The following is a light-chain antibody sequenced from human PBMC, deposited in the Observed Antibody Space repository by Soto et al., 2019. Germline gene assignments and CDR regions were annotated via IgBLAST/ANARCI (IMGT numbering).Light chain of an antibody. CDR3: QQHNSYPPT. Sequence: IQLTQSPSSLSASVGDRVTVTCRASQGISSYLAWYQQQPGKAPKLLIYAASTLQRGVSSRFSGSGSGTDFTLTISSLQPEDFATYYCQQHNSYPPTFGQGTQLEIK. J-gene: IGKJ2*01. V-gene: IGKV1-9*01. CDR2: AAS. CDR1: QGISSY.